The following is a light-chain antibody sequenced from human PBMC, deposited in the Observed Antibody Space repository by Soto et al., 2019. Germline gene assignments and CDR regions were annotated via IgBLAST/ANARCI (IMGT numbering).Light chain of an antibody. CDR2: VESSGGY. J-gene: IGLJ3*02. V-gene: IGLV4-60*03. CDR3: ETWDRNTRV. Sequence: QSVLTQSSSASASLGSSVRLTCTLSSGHSSYTIAWQQQQPGKAPRYLMKVESSGGYNKGSGVPDRFSGSSSGADRYLTVSNLQSEDEADYYCETWDRNTRVFGGGTKVTV. CDR1: SGHSSYT.